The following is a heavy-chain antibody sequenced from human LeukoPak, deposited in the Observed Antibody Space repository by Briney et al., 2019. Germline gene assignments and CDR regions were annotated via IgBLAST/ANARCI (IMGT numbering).Heavy chain of an antibody. D-gene: IGHD3-9*01. Sequence: SETLSLTCAIYGGSFSGYYWSWIRQPPGKGLEWIGEINHSGSTNYNTSLKSRVTISVDTSKSQFSLKLSSVTAADTAVYYCARNFDWLYAFDIWGQGTMVTVSS. J-gene: IGHJ3*02. CDR1: GGSFSGYY. CDR2: INHSGST. V-gene: IGHV4-34*01. CDR3: ARNFDWLYAFDI.